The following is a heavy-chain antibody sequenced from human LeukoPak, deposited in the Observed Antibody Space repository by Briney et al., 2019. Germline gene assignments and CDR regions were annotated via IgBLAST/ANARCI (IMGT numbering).Heavy chain of an antibody. V-gene: IGHV1-69*01. J-gene: IGHJ4*02. CDR3: ARGGAAADYTAC. CDR1: GGTFISYA. CDR2: IIPIFGTA. D-gene: IGHD6-13*01. Sequence: SVTVSCKCSGGTFISYAISWVRQPPGQGLEWMGGIIPIFGTANYAHKSQGRVTIIADESTSTAYMELSSVRSEDTVVYYCARGGAAADYTACWGQGRLVTVSS.